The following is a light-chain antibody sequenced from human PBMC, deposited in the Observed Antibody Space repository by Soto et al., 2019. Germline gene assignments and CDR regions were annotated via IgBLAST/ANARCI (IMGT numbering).Light chain of an antibody. Sequence: QSVLTQPASVSGSPGQSITISCTGTSSDIDAYNYVSWYQQHPGKAPKLMIYDVSNRPSGISNRFSGSKSGNTASLTISGLQAEDEADYYCGSYTTSSNYAFGTGTKVTVL. CDR2: DVS. J-gene: IGLJ1*01. CDR1: SSDIDAYNY. V-gene: IGLV2-14*01. CDR3: GSYTTSSNYA.